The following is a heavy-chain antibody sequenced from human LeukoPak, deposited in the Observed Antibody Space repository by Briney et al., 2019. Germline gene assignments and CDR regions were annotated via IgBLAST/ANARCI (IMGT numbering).Heavy chain of an antibody. V-gene: IGHV3-73*01. CDR1: GFTFSSYA. J-gene: IGHJ4*02. Sequence: GGSLRLSCAASGFTFSSYAMNWVRQASGKGLEWVGRIRSTANGYATAYAASVKGRFTISRDDSKNTAYLQMDSLKTEDTAVYYCTGNYYGSGSYADFDYWGQGTLVTVSS. CDR3: TGNYYGSGSYADFDY. CDR2: IRSTANGYAT. D-gene: IGHD3-10*01.